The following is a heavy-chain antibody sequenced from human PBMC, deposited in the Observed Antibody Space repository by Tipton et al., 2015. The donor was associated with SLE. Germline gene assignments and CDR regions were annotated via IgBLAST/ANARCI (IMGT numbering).Heavy chain of an antibody. Sequence: SLRLSCEASGFTFSNYAMNWVRQAPGKGLEWVSAISGSGTRTNFADSVKGRFTISRDTSNNTLYLQMNSPRVEDTAVYYCASRYSSNWDDAFDLWGHGTMVTVSS. D-gene: IGHD6-13*01. CDR2: ISGSGTRT. CDR1: GFTFSNYA. V-gene: IGHV3-23*01. CDR3: ASRYSSNWDDAFDL. J-gene: IGHJ3*01.